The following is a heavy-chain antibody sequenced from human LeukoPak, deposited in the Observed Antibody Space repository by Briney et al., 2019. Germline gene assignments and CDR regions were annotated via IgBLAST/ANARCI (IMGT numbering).Heavy chain of an antibody. CDR1: GFTFSSYG. Sequence: PGGSLRLSCAASGFTFSSYGMHWVRQAPGKGLEWVAVIWYDGSNKYYADSVKGRFTISRDNSKNTLYLQMNSLRAEDTAVYYCARGVPAAIFTHPFDYWGQGTLVTVSS. V-gene: IGHV3-33*01. D-gene: IGHD2-2*01. CDR2: IWYDGSNK. CDR3: ARGVPAAIFTHPFDY. J-gene: IGHJ4*02.